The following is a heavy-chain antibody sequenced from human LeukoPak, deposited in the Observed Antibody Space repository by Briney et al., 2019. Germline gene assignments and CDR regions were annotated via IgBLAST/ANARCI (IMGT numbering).Heavy chain of an antibody. CDR2: INQDGSEK. J-gene: IGHJ4*02. Sequence: GGSLRLSCAASGFTFSNYWMTWVRQAPGKEREGVANINQDGSEKNYVDSVKGRFTISRDNAKNSLYLQMNSLRVEDTALYYCATRSSHTSSWYVYLFWDYWGQGALVTVSS. D-gene: IGHD6-13*01. V-gene: IGHV3-7*01. CDR1: GFTFSNYW. CDR3: ATRSSHTSSWYVYLFWDY.